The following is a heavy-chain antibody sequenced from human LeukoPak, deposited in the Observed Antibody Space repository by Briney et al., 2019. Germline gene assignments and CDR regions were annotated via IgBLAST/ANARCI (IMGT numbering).Heavy chain of an antibody. Sequence: GGTLRLSCAASGFTFSSYGMSWVRQAPGKGLEWVSTISGSGGSTYYADSVKGRFTISRDNDQNSLYLQMNSLRAEDTSLYYCAKGSSGYSGRVFDYWGQGTLVTVSS. CDR2: ISGSGGST. J-gene: IGHJ4*02. V-gene: IGHV3-23*01. CDR1: GFTFSSYG. CDR3: AKGSSGYSGRVFDY. D-gene: IGHD3-22*01.